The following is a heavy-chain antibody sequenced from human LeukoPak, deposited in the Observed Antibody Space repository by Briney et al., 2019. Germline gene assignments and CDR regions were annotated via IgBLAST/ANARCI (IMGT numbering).Heavy chain of an antibody. CDR1: GGSFSGYY. J-gene: IGHJ4*02. CDR3: ARAPNGLTVTPVAARRPYYFDY. Sequence: SETLSLTCAVYGGSFSGYYWSWIRQPPRKGLEWIGEINHSGSTNYNPSLKSRVTISVDTSKNQFSLKLSSVTAAGTAVYYCARAPNGLTVTPVAARRPYYFDYWGQGTLVTVSS. CDR2: INHSGST. D-gene: IGHD6-6*01. V-gene: IGHV4-34*01.